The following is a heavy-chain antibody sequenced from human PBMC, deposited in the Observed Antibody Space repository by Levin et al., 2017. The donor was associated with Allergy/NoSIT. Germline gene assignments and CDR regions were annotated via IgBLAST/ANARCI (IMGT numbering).Heavy chain of an antibody. CDR3: ARDWATAAPGGGQYYYGMDV. CDR1: GGSITNYY. Sequence: SETLSLTCTVSGGSITNYYWSWIRQPPGKGLEWIGDIYYSGSTNYNPSLQSRLTISVDTSKNQFSLKLSSVTAADSAMYFCARDWATAAPGGGQYYYGMDVWGQGTTVTVSS. J-gene: IGHJ6*02. D-gene: IGHD5-24*01. CDR2: IYYSGST. V-gene: IGHV4-59*01.